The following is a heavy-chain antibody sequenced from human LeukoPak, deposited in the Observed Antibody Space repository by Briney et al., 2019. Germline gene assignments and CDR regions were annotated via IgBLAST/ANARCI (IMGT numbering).Heavy chain of an antibody. CDR1: GGSFSGYY. V-gene: IGHV4-34*01. J-gene: IGHJ3*01. CDR2: INHSGST. Sequence: SETLSLTCAVYGGSFSGYYWSWIRQPPGKGLEWIGEINHSGSTNYNPSLKSRVTISVDTSKNQFSLKLSSVTAADAAVYYCARDRRREGVHAFDVWGRGTMVTVSS. CDR3: ARDRRREGVHAFDV. D-gene: IGHD1-14*01.